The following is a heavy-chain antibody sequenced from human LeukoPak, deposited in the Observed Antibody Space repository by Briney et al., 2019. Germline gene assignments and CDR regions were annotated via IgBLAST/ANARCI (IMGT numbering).Heavy chain of an antibody. J-gene: IGHJ5*02. CDR1: GFTFSSYG. CDR2: IWYDGSNK. V-gene: IGHV3-33*01. D-gene: IGHD3-22*01. Sequence: GGSLRLSCAASGFTFSSYGMHWVRQAPGKGLVWVAVIWYDGSNKYYADSVKGRFTISRDNSKNTLYLQMNSLRAEDTAVYYCARERAYYYDSSGDNWFDPWGQGTLVTVSS. CDR3: ARERAYYYDSSGDNWFDP.